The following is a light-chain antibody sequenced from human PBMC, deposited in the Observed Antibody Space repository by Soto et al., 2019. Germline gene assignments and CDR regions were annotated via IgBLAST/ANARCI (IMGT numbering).Light chain of an antibody. CDR1: SSDVGGYNY. CDR2: EVN. J-gene: IGLJ1*01. CDR3: SSLAGSNIREV. Sequence: QSVLTQPPSASGSPGQSVTISCTGTSSDVGGYNYVSWYQQHPGKAPKLVIYEVNKRPSGVPDRFSGSKSGNTASLTVSGLQPEDEADYYCSSLAGSNIREVFGTGTKVTVL. V-gene: IGLV2-8*01.